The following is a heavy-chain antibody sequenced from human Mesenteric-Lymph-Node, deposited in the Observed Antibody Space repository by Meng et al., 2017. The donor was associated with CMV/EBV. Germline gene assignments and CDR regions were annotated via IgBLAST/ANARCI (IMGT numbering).Heavy chain of an antibody. V-gene: IGHV3-23*01. J-gene: IGHJ4*02. CDR3: AKDPPSYYNLHEGVIDY. CDR2: ISNSGDRR. CDR1: RFTFSSYA. D-gene: IGHD1-26*01. Sequence: GESLKISCAASRFTFSSYAMNWVRQAPGKGLEWVSSISNSGDRRYYADSVKGRFTISRDNSEDTLYLQMNSLRADDTAIYYCAKDPPSYYNLHEGVIDYWGQGTLVTVSS.